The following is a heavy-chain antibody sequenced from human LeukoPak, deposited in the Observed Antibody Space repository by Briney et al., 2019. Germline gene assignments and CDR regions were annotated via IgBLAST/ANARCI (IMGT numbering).Heavy chain of an antibody. CDR1: GGSISSSSYY. Sequence: SETLSLTCTVSGGSISSSSYYWGWIRQPPGKGLEWIGSIYYSGSTYYNPSLKSRVTISVDTSKNQFSLKLSSVTAADTAVYYCARRRDRRYYYGSGSVTYNWFDPWGQGTLVTVSS. V-gene: IGHV4-39*01. D-gene: IGHD3-10*01. CDR2: IYYSGST. J-gene: IGHJ5*02. CDR3: ARRRDRRYYYGSGSVTYNWFDP.